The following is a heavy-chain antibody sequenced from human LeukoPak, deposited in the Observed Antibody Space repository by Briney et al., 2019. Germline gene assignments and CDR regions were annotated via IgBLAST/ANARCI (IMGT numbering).Heavy chain of an antibody. CDR3: VKGYMFVYQAFDY. V-gene: IGHV3-23*01. CDR2: LRGSGDYI. D-gene: IGHD2-2*01. CDR1: GFTFSSYA. J-gene: IGHJ4*02. Sequence: GGSLRLSCAASGFTFSSYAMSWVRQAPEKGLEWVSGLRGSGDYINYADSVKGRFTISRDNSKNTLSLDVNSLRVEDTAVYYCVKGYMFVYQAFDYWGQGTLVTVSS.